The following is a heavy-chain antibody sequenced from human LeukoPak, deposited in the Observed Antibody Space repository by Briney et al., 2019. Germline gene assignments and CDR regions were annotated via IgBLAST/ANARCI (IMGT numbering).Heavy chain of an antibody. J-gene: IGHJ4*02. CDR2: NYYSGSA. Sequence: SETLSLPCTVCGGLISSFYWSWIRQSPGKGLEWIGYNYYSGSANYNPSLKSRVTISVDASKNQFSLKMSSVTAADTAVYYCARGDYGDSDYWGQGILVTVSS. CDR3: ARGDYGDSDY. D-gene: IGHD4-17*01. CDR1: GGLISSFY. V-gene: IGHV4-59*01.